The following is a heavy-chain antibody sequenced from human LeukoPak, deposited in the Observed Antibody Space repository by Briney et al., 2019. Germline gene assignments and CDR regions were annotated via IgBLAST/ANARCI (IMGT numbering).Heavy chain of an antibody. V-gene: IGHV1-2*02. Sequence: ASVHVSCKASVYIFTGYYMHWVRQAPGKGLAWMGWINPNSGGTNYAQKFQGRATMTRDTSSSTAYMELSRLRSDDTAVYYCASSGLGPGVIFYYHHGMDFWGRGTTVTVSS. CDR1: VYIFTGYY. CDR3: ASSGLGPGVIFYYHHGMDF. CDR2: INPNSGGT. D-gene: IGHD3-10*01. J-gene: IGHJ6*02.